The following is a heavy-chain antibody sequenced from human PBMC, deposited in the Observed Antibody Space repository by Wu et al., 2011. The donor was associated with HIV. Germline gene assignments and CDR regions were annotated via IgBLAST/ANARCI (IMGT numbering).Heavy chain of an antibody. CDR1: GGRINSHA. Sequence: QVQLVQSGAEVKKPGSSVRVSCKASGGRINSHAISWVRQAPGQGLEWMGGDIPVSETLKYAQKFQGRLTSTTDGSTNTAYMELSSLRFEDTAVYYCVRDLSGTFDLWGQGTLVTVAS. D-gene: IGHD6-19*01. V-gene: IGHV1-69*05. CDR2: DIPVSETL. J-gene: IGHJ4*02. CDR3: VRDLSGTFDL.